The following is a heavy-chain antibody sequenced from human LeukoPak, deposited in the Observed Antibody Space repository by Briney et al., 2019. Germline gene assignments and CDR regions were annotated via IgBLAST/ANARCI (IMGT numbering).Heavy chain of an antibody. V-gene: IGHV4-59*01. D-gene: IGHD6-19*01. CDR3: ARGARSSGWYEGMDV. CDR2: IYYSGST. J-gene: IGHJ6*02. CDR1: GGSFSGYY. Sequence: PSETLSLTCAVYGGSFSGYYWSWIRQPPGKGLEWIGYIYYSGSTNYNPSLKSRVTISVDTSKNQFSLKLSSVTAADTAVYYCARGARSSGWYEGMDVWGQGTTVTVSS.